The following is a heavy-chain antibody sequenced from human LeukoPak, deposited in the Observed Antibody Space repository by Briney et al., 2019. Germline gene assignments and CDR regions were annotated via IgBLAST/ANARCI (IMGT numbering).Heavy chain of an antibody. CDR1: GYTFTSYY. CDR3: AKDIRRSRARTMYYYDSSGYLDY. V-gene: IGHV1-46*01. Sequence: ASVKVSCKASGYTFTSYYMHWVRQAPGQGLEWMGIINPSGGSTSYAQKFQGRVTMTRDTSTSTVYMELSSLRSEDTAVYYCAKDIRRSRARTMYYYDSSGYLDYWGQGTLVTVSS. D-gene: IGHD3-22*01. CDR2: INPSGGST. J-gene: IGHJ4*02.